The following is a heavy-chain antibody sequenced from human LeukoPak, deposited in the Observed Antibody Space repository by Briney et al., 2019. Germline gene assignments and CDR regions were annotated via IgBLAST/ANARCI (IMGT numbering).Heavy chain of an antibody. V-gene: IGHV1-69*04. Sequence: SVKVSCKASGGTFSSYAISWVRQAPGQGLEWMGRIIPIFGIANYAQKFQGRVTITAGKSTSTAYMELSSLRSEDTAVYYCAREVAGTQGSYYYYYGMDVWGQGTTVTVSS. J-gene: IGHJ6*02. D-gene: IGHD6-19*01. CDR1: GGTFSSYA. CDR2: IIPIFGIA. CDR3: AREVAGTQGSYYYYYGMDV.